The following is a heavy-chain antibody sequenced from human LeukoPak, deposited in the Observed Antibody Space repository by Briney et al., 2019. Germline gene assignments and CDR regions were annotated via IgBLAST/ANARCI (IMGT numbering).Heavy chain of an antibody. V-gene: IGHV3-21*04. CDR1: GFTFSSYS. D-gene: IGHD6-13*01. CDR3: AKSIAAAGLDYYYYYGMDV. CDR2: ISSSSSYI. Sequence: PGGSLRLSCAASGFTFSSYSMNWVRQAPGKGLEWVSSISSSSSYIYYADSVKGRFTISRDNAKNSLYLQMNSLRAEDTALYYCAKSIAAAGLDYYYYYGMDVWGQGTTVTVSS. J-gene: IGHJ6*02.